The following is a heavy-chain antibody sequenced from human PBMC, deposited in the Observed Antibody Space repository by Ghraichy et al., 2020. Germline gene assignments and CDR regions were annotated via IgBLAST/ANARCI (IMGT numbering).Heavy chain of an antibody. D-gene: IGHD3-10*01. Sequence: SKTLSLTCTVSGGSIRPSAYYWGWVRQAPGKGLEWIGKILHTGTTHYSPSLERRVTISVDTSKDQFSLRLRSVTAADTGIYFCARGGGGTPLWFDWGRGTRVTVSS. V-gene: IGHV4-39*01. CDR1: GGSIRPSAYY. CDR3: ARGGGGTPLWFD. J-gene: IGHJ4*02. CDR2: ILHTGTT.